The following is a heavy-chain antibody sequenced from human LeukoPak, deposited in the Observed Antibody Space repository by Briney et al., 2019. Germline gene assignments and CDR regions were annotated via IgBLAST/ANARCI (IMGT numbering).Heavy chain of an antibody. CDR2: IYYSGST. J-gene: IGHJ5*02. CDR3: ARGGGSCYSCWFDP. V-gene: IGHV4-31*03. CDR1: GGSISSGGYY. D-gene: IGHD2-15*01. Sequence: PSATLSLTCTVSGGSISSGGYYWSWIREHPGKGLEWIGYIYYSGSTYYNPSVKSRVTISVDTSKSQFSLKLSSVTAADTAVYYCARGGGSCYSCWFDPWGQGTLVTVSS.